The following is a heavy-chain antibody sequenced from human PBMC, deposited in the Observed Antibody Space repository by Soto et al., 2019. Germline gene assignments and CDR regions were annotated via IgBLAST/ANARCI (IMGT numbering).Heavy chain of an antibody. CDR2: IYYSGTT. Sequence: ASETLSLTCTVSGGSISSGDYYWSWIRQPPWKGLEWIGYIYYSGTTYYNPSLKSRVTISVDTSENQFSLKLSSVTAADTAVYFCARALIQLWPHYYYGMDVWGQGXTVTVYS. J-gene: IGHJ6*02. D-gene: IGHD5-18*01. CDR3: ARALIQLWPHYYYGMDV. V-gene: IGHV4-30-4*01. CDR1: GGSISSGDYY.